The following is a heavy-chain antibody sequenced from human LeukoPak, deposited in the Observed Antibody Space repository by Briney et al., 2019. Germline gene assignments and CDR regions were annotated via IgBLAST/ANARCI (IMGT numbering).Heavy chain of an antibody. CDR3: ARGLTSMPPGEY. Sequence: SETLSLTCAVYGGSFSDYYWSWIRQPPGKGLEWIGEINHSGSTNYNPSLKSRVTILVDTSKNQFSLKLSSVTAADTAVYYCARGLTSMPPGEYWGQGTLVTVSS. D-gene: IGHD2/OR15-2a*01. CDR1: GGSFSDYY. V-gene: IGHV4-34*01. J-gene: IGHJ4*02. CDR2: INHSGST.